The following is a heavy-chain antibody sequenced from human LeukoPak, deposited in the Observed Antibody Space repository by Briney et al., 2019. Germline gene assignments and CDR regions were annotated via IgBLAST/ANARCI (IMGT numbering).Heavy chain of an antibody. V-gene: IGHV4-59*01. CDR1: GDSISTYH. J-gene: IGHJ4*02. D-gene: IGHD3-16*01. CDR3: ARDKQHSYGRYFDH. CDR2: MQSNGNS. Sequence: WETLSLTCTVSGDSISTYHWNWIRKPPGKGLEWIGYMQSNGNSKYNPSLRSRVTIFIDTSKSQVALILSSVTAADTAVYYCARDKQHSYGRYFDHWGQGALVTVSS.